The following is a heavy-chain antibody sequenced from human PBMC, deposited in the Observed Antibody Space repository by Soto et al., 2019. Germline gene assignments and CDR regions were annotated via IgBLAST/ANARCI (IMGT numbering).Heavy chain of an antibody. CDR1: GYSRSSGSY. V-gene: IGHV4-38-2*02. Sequence: PPETLSLTCTGPGYSRSSGSYWACSRQPPGKGPEWIASIYHGGTTFYNPSLKSRITISVDTPNNQFSLRLAVVAAADTAVYYCSGVRVIVVAGSTFDDWGHGSLVTVSA. CDR3: SGVRVIVVAGSTFDD. J-gene: IGHJ4*01. CDR2: IYHGGTT. D-gene: IGHD6-19*01.